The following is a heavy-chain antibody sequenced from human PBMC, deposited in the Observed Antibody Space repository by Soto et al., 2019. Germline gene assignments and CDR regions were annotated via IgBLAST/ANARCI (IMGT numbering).Heavy chain of an antibody. V-gene: IGHV4-4*07. CDR1: GGSISSFY. CDR2: IYTSGTT. J-gene: IGHJ4*02. Sequence: QVQLQESGPGLVKPAETLSLTCTVSGGSISSFYWNWIRQAAGEGMEWIGRIYTSGTTNFNPSLKSRVTMSVDTSKNQVSLKLRSVTAADTAVYYCARDPLGGTAMAFDHWGQGTLVTVSS. CDR3: ARDPLGGTAMAFDH. D-gene: IGHD5-18*01.